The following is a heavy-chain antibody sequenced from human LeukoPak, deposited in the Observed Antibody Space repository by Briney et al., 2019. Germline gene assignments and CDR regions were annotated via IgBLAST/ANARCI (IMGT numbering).Heavy chain of an antibody. J-gene: IGHJ6*03. V-gene: IGHV4-59*01. CDR3: ARVTVTTPIYYYYYMDV. D-gene: IGHD4-17*01. Sequence: SETLSLTCTVSGGSISNYYWNWIRQPPGKGLEWIGYIYYSGSTNYNPSLKSRVTISVDTSKNQFSLKLSSVTAADTAVYYCARVTVTTPIYYYYYMDVWGKGTTVTVSS. CDR1: GGSISNYY. CDR2: IYYSGST.